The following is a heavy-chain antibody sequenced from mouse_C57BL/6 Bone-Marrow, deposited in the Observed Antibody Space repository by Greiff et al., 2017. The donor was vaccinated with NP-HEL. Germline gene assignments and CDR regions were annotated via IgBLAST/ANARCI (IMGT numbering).Heavy chain of an antibody. CDR1: GFTFSDYG. CDR3: ARQNYYGSSPWFAY. D-gene: IGHD1-1*01. J-gene: IGHJ3*01. CDR2: ISNLAYSI. V-gene: IGHV5-15*01. Sequence: EVQLVESGGGLAQPGGSLKLSCAASGFTFSDYGMAWVRQAPRKGPEWVAFISNLAYSIYYADTVTGRFTISRENAKNTLYLEMSSLRSEDTAMYYCARQNYYGSSPWFAYWGQGTLVTVSA.